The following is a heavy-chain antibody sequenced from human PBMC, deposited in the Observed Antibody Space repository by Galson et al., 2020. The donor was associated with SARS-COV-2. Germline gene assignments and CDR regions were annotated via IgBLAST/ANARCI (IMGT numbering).Heavy chain of an antibody. CDR1: GFTFSSYS. CDR2: ISSSSSYI. V-gene: IGHV3-21*01. Sequence: GESLKISCAASGFTFSSYSMNWVRQAPGKGLEWVSSISSSSSYIYYADSVKGRFTISRDNAKNSLYLQMNSLRAEDTAVYYCASNRGYSGYDLPSPLDYWGQGTLVNV. D-gene: IGHD5-12*01. CDR3: ASNRGYSGYDLPSPLDY. J-gene: IGHJ4*02.